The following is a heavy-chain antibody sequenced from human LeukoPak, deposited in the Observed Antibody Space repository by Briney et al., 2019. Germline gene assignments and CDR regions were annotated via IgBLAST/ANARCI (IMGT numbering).Heavy chain of an antibody. CDR1: GYTFTIYG. D-gene: IGHD6-6*01. CDR2: ISAYNGNT. V-gene: IGHV1-18*01. Sequence: ASVKVPCKPSGYTFTIYGISWVRQAPGQGLEWMGWISAYNGNTKYAQKFQGRVTMTTDTSTSTAYMELSSLRSDDTAVYYCARDREAARPGWFDPWGQGTLVTVSS. J-gene: IGHJ5*02. CDR3: ARDREAARPGWFDP.